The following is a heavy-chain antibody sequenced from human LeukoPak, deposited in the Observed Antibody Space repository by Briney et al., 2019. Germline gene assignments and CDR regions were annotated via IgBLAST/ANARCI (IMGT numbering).Heavy chain of an antibody. CDR2: ISSSSSYI. J-gene: IGHJ6*04. Sequence: GGSLRLSCAASGFTLGTYNMEWVRQAPGKGLEWVSSISSSSSYIHYADSVKGRFTISRDNAKNSLYLQMNSLRAEDTAVYYCAELGITMIGGVWGKGTTVTISS. CDR3: AELGITMIGGV. V-gene: IGHV3-21*01. CDR1: GFTLGTYN. D-gene: IGHD3-10*02.